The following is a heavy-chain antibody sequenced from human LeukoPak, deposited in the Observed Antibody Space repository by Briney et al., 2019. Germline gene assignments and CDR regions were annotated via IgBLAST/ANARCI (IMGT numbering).Heavy chain of an antibody. J-gene: IGHJ4*02. D-gene: IGHD2-15*01. CDR1: GGSISSYY. Sequence: SETLSLTCTVSGGSISSYYWSWIRQPPGKGLVWIGYIYYSGSTNYNPSLKSRVTISVDTSKNQFSLKLSSVTAADTAVYYCARRGGRRGYFDYWGQGTLVTVSS. CDR2: IYYSGST. V-gene: IGHV4-59*01. CDR3: ARRGGRRGYFDY.